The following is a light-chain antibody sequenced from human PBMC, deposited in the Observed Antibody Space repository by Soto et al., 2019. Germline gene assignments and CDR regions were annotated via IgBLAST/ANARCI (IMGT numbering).Light chain of an antibody. CDR1: SSDVGGYNF. J-gene: IGLJ2*01. Sequence: QSVLTQPASVSGSPGQSITISCTGTSSDVGGYNFVSWYQQHPGKAPKLMIFEVSHRPSGVSDRFSASKSGTSASLAISGLRSEDEGDYYCSATDDRLSGPVFGGGTKVTVL. V-gene: IGLV2-14*03. CDR3: SATDDRLSGPV. CDR2: EVS.